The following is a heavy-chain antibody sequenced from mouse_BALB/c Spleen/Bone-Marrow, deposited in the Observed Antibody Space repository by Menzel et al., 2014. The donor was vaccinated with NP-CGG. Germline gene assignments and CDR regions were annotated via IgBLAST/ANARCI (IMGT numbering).Heavy chain of an antibody. D-gene: IGHD2-4*01. CDR2: IDPANGNT. CDR3: ARGYYDYDLDY. Sequence: VQLKQSGAELVKPGASVKLSCTASGFNIKDTYMHWVKQRPEQGLEWIGRIDPANGNTKYDPEFQGKTTITADTSSNAAYLQLSSVTSEDTAVYYCARGYYDYDLDYWGQGTTLTVSS. J-gene: IGHJ2*01. V-gene: IGHV14-3*02. CDR1: GFNIKDTY.